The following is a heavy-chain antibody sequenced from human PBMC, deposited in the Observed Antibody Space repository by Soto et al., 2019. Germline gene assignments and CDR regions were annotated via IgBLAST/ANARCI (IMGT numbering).Heavy chain of an antibody. CDR1: GGTLNSYT. J-gene: IGHJ4*02. Sequence: QVQLVQSGAEVKEPGSSVRVSCKASGGTLNSYTISWVRQAPGQGLEWMGGIIPVFGTTDYAQKFQGRVTTTADQSTGTDYPDLFSLRSEDTAIYYCSIINSYGRGDFWGQGTLVTASS. CDR3: SIINSYGRGDF. V-gene: IGHV1-69*01. D-gene: IGHD4-17*01. CDR2: IIPVFGTT.